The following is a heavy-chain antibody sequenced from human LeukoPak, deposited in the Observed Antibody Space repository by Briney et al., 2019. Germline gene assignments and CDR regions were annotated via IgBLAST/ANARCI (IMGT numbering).Heavy chain of an antibody. J-gene: IGHJ4*02. CDR3: ARDLEWELRPGTFDY. CDR2: ISAYNGST. Sequence: ASVKVSCKASGYTFTSYGISWVRQAPGQGLEWMGWISAYNGSTNYAQKLQGRVTMTTDTSTSTAYMELRSLRSDDTAVYYCARDLEWELRPGTFDYWGQGTLVTVSS. CDR1: GYTFTSYG. D-gene: IGHD1-26*01. V-gene: IGHV1-18*01.